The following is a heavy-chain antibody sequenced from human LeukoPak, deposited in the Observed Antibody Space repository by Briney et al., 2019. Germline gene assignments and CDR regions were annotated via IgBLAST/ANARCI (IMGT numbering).Heavy chain of an antibody. Sequence: SETLSLTCTVSGGSISSSSYYWGWIRQPPGKGLEWIGSIYYSGSTYYNPSLKSRVTISVDTPKNQFSLKLSSVTAADTAVYYCARQDGLPSYYFDYWGQGTLVTVSS. CDR3: ARQDGLPSYYFDY. CDR2: IYYSGST. CDR1: GGSISSSSYY. D-gene: IGHD5-12*01. V-gene: IGHV4-39*01. J-gene: IGHJ4*02.